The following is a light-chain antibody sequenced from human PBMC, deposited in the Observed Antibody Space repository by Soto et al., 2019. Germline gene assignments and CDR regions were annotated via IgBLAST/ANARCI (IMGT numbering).Light chain of an antibody. V-gene: IGKV4-1*01. CDR2: WAS. CDR3: QQYYSLPRT. CDR1: QSVLYSTTNKNY. J-gene: IGKJ1*01. Sequence: DIVMTQSPDSLAVSLGERATINCKSSQSVLYSTTNKNYLSWYQQKPGQPPKLLIYWASTRESGVPDRFSGSGSGTDFSLTSSSLQAEDVAVYYCQQYYSLPRTFGQGTKVEI.